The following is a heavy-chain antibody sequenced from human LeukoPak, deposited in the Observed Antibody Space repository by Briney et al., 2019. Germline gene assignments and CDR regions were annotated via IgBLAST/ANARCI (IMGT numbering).Heavy chain of an antibody. D-gene: IGHD5-18*01. CDR1: GFPFETNA. J-gene: IGHJ4*02. Sequence: GGSLRLSCATSGFPFETNAMSWVRQAPGKGLEWVATIGNTETFYADSVTGRFTISRDNSKNTVNLQMSRLRVKDTAIYYCAKDWIQFNRVFDCFDSWGQGTLVTVSS. CDR2: IGNTET. CDR3: AKDWIQFNRVFDCFDS. V-gene: IGHV3-23*01.